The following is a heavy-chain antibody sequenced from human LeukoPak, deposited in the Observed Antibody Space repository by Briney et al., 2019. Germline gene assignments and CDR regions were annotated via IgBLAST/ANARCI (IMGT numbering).Heavy chain of an antibody. V-gene: IGHV4-59*08. CDR1: GGSITSFY. D-gene: IGHD5-18*01. CDR2: IYQSGTT. J-gene: IGHJ5*02. CDR3: ARLGYNYGFDP. Sequence: KPSETLSLTCAVSGGSITSFYWSWIRQPPGKGLEYIGHIYQSGTTYYNPSLRSRVTLSIDTSKNQFSLRLTSLTAADTAVYFCARLGYNYGFDPWGQGTLVTASS.